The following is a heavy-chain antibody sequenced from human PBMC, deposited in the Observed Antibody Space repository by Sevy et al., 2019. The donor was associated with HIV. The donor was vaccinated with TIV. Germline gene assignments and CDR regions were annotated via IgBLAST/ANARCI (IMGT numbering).Heavy chain of an antibody. CDR1: GFTFSSYA. V-gene: IGHV3-23*01. CDR2: ISGRGGST. CDR3: AKGQLTMVRGVIIRGAFDI. Sequence: GGSLRLSCAASGFTFSSYAMSWVRQAPGKGLEWVSAISGRGGSTYYADSVKGRFTISRDNSKNTLYLQMNSLRAEDTAVYYCAKGQLTMVRGVIIRGAFDIWGQGTMVTVSS. D-gene: IGHD3-10*01. J-gene: IGHJ3*02.